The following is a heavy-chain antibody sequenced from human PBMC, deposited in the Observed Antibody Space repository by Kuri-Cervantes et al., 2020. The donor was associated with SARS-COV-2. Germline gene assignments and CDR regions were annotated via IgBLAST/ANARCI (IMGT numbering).Heavy chain of an antibody. CDR1: GFTFSNAW. D-gene: IGHD1-26*01. Sequence: GESLKISCAASGFTFSNAWMSWVRQAPGKGLEWVGRIKSKTDGGTTGYAAPVKGRFTISRDDSKNTLYLQMNSLKTEDTAVYYCASEAIIVGATGDAFDIWGQGTMVTVSS. CDR2: IKSKTDGGTT. V-gene: IGHV3-15*01. CDR3: ASEAIIVGATGDAFDI. J-gene: IGHJ3*02.